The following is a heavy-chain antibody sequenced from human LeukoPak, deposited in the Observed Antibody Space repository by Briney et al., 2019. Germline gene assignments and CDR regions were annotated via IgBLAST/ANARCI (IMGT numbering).Heavy chain of an antibody. CDR3: SKDISAGGLDV. J-gene: IGHJ6*02. V-gene: IGHV3-7*03. CDR2: IKQDGSEK. CDR1: GFTFSSYW. D-gene: IGHD3-16*02. Sequence: PGGSLRLSCAASGFTFSSYWMSWVRQAPGKGLEWVANIKQDGSEKYYVDSVKGRFTISRDNAKNSMYLQMNSLRIEDTALYYCSKDISAGGLDVWGPGTTVTVSS.